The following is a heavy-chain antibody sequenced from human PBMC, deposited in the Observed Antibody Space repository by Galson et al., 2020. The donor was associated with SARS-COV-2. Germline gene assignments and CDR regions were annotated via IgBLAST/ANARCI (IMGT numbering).Heavy chain of an antibody. V-gene: IGHV3-23*01. CDR1: GFTFSSYA. D-gene: IGHD2-2*01. CDR3: AKYNVVVPAAVDYYYYYMDV. J-gene: IGHJ6*03. CDR2: ISGSGGST. Sequence: GESLKISCAASGFTFSSYAMSWVRQAPGKGLEWVSAISGSGGSTYYADSVKGRFTISRDNSKNTLYLQMNSLRAEDTAVYYCAKYNVVVPAAVDYYYYYMDVWGKGTTVTVSS.